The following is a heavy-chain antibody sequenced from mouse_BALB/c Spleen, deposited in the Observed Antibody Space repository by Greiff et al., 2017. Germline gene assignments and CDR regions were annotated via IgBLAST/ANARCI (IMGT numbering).Heavy chain of an antibody. D-gene: IGHD2-1*01. V-gene: IGHV14-3*02. CDR2: IDPANGNT. CDR3: ASDPYGNYPLDY. Sequence: EVKLQESGAELVKPGASVKLSCTASGFNIKDTYMHWVKQRPEQGLEWIGRIDPANGNTKYDPKFQGKATITADTSSNTAYLQLSSLTSEDTAVYYCASDPYGNYPLDYWGQGTTLTVSS. J-gene: IGHJ2*01. CDR1: GFNIKDTY.